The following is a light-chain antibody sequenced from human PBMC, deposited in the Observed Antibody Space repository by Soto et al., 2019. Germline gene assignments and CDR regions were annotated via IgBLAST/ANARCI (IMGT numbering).Light chain of an antibody. CDR2: RDN. CDR3: AAWDDRLKGYV. CDR1: SSNIGSTS. V-gene: IGLV1-44*01. Sequence: QSVLTQAPSASGAPGQRVTISCSGSSSNIGSTSISWYRQLPGTAPKLLIYRDNRRPSGVPDRFSGSKSGTSGSLAISGLQSEEEADYYCAAWDDRLKGYVFGSGTKVTVL. J-gene: IGLJ1*01.